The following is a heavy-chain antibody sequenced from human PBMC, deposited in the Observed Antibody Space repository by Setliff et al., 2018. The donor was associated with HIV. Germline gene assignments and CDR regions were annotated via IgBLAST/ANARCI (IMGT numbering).Heavy chain of an antibody. D-gene: IGHD5-18*01. CDR3: ARSGPNKWIHLYH. CDR1: GESFSGYY. V-gene: IGHV4-34*01. CDR2: INPSGNT. Sequence: SETLSLTCAVYGESFSGYYWTWISQSPKKGLEWLGDINPSGNTNYNPSLKSRRTISGDTSKNQFSLNLSSVTAADTAVYYCARSGPNKWIHLYHWAQGALVTVSS. J-gene: IGHJ5*02.